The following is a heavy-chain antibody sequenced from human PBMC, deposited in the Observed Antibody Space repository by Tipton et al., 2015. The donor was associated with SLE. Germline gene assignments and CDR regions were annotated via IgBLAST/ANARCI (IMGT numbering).Heavy chain of an antibody. J-gene: IGHJ5*02. V-gene: IGHV3-23*03. CDR2: IYGASRT. Sequence: SLRLSCAASGFTFSMYAMNWVRQAPGKGLEWVSEIYGASRTHYVDSVMGRFTISRDDSKNTVFLQMNSLRAEDTAVYYCARDNYYDFWSGYSQYNWFDPWGQGTLVTVSS. CDR3: ARDNYYDFWSGYSQYNWFDP. D-gene: IGHD3-3*01. CDR1: GFTFSMYA.